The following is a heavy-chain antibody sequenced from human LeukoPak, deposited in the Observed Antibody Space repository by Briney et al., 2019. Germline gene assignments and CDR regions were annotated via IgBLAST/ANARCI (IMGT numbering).Heavy chain of an antibody. CDR3: AKGSAIRRGYSGYDSSGWFSDFVY. Sequence: PGGSLRLSCAASGFTFDDYAMHWVRQAPGKGLEWVSGISWNSGSIGYADSVKGRFTISRDNAKNSLYLQMNSLRAEDTALYYCAKGSAIRRGYSGYDSSGWFSDFVYWGQGTLVTVSS. D-gene: IGHD5-12*01. J-gene: IGHJ4*02. CDR1: GFTFDDYA. CDR2: ISWNSGSI. V-gene: IGHV3-9*01.